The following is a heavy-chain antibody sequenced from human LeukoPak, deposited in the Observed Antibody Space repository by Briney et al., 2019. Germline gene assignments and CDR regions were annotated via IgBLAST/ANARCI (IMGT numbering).Heavy chain of an antibody. CDR1: GLTFTSYA. V-gene: IGHV3-23*01. J-gene: IGHJ4*02. CDR3: AKRITVASSQIFDY. Sequence: GGSLRLSCAASGLTFTSYAMKWVRQAPGKGLEWVSSIGSGGSTYYADSVKGRFIISRDNSKNTLYLQMNSLRAEDTAVYYCAKRITVASSQIFDYWGQGTLVTVSS. D-gene: IGHD6-19*01. CDR2: IGSGGST.